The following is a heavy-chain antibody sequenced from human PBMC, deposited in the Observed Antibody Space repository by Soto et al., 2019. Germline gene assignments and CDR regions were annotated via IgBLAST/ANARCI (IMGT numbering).Heavy chain of an antibody. V-gene: IGHV3-23*01. CDR1: SFAFLSHA. CDR2: VSGSGGST. J-gene: IGHJ4*02. Sequence: GGSLNLSCAASSFAFLSHAMSWVRQATWKGLEWISAVSGSGGSTYYADSVKGRFTISRDNSKDMLYLQMNNLRAEDTAVYYCAKDGSTYYYDSSGFYYVRDDYWGQGP. CDR3: AKDGSTYYYDSSGFYYVRDDY. D-gene: IGHD3-22*01.